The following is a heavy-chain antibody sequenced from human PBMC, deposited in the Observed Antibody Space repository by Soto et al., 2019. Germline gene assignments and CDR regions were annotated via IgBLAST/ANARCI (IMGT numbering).Heavy chain of an antibody. V-gene: IGHV1-58*02. Sequence: SVKVSCKASGFTFTSFAMQWVRQARGQRLEWIGWIVVGSGNTNYAQKFQERVTITRDMSTSTAYMELSSLRSEDTAVYYCAAATTVVTLDYWGQGTLVTVSS. CDR1: GFTFTSFA. D-gene: IGHD4-17*01. CDR3: AAATTVVTLDY. CDR2: IVVGSGNT. J-gene: IGHJ4*02.